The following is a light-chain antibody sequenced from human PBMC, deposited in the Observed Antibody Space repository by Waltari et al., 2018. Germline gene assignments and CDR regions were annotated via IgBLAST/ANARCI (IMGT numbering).Light chain of an antibody. V-gene: IGLV2-23*02. CDR1: SSDVGDYNL. CDR3: CSYVGLGTYV. Sequence: QAGLAQPASASGSPGQSITITCTGTSSDVGDYNLVSLYQQRPGKAPRLLIYEVTKRAPGTSDRFSASKSGNTASLSISGLQAQEDEADYYCCSYVGLGTYVFGTGTKVTV. J-gene: IGLJ1*01. CDR2: EVT.